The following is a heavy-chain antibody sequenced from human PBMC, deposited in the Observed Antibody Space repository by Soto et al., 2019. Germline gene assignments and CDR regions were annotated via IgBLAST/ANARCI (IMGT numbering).Heavy chain of an antibody. CDR1: GFTFSSYA. Sequence: LRLSCAASGFTFSSYAMHWVRQAPGKGLEWVAVISYDGSNKYYADSVKGRFTISRDNSKNTLYLQMNSLRAEDTAVYYCARGVAYYYDSSGYKSHFDYWGQGTLVTVSS. CDR3: ARGVAYYYDSSGYKSHFDY. V-gene: IGHV3-30-3*01. D-gene: IGHD3-22*01. J-gene: IGHJ4*02. CDR2: ISYDGSNK.